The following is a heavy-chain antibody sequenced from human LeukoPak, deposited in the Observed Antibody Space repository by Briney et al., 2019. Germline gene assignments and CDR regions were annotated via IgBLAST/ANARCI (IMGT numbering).Heavy chain of an antibody. Sequence: GSLRLSCAASGFTFSSYSMNWVRQAPGKGLEWIGRIYTSGSTNYNPSLKSRVTISVDTSKNQFSLKLSSVTAADTAVYYCARDLYGGGPPSYFDYWGQGTLVTVSS. CDR2: IYTSGST. D-gene: IGHD3-10*01. J-gene: IGHJ4*02. V-gene: IGHV4-4*08. CDR1: GFTFSSYS. CDR3: ARDLYGGGPPSYFDY.